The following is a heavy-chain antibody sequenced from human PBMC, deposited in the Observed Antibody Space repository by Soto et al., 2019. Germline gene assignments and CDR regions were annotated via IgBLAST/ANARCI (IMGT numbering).Heavy chain of an antibody. J-gene: IGHJ3*02. Sequence: ASVKVSCKASGYTFTSYAMHWVRQAPGQRXEWMGWINAGNGNTKYSQKFQGRVTITRDTSASTAYMELSSLRSEDTAVYYCASPGYCSGGSCYRDAFDIWGQGTMVTVSS. CDR1: GYTFTSYA. CDR2: INAGNGNT. V-gene: IGHV1-3*01. D-gene: IGHD2-15*01. CDR3: ASPGYCSGGSCYRDAFDI.